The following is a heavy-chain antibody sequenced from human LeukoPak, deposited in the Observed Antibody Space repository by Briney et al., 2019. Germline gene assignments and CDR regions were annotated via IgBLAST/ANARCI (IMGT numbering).Heavy chain of an antibody. CDR1: GGSINSGGSY. Sequence: PSETLSLTCTVSGGSINSGGSYWSWIRQHPGKGLEWIGYIYNNGSTYYNPSLKSRVTVSVDTSQNQVSLKVTSLTAADTAVYYCARGTRYDFWSAYSDYFDYWGREPWSPSPQ. CDR3: ARGTRYDFWSAYSDYFDY. J-gene: IGHJ4*02. V-gene: IGHV4-31*03. CDR2: IYNNGST. D-gene: IGHD3-3*01.